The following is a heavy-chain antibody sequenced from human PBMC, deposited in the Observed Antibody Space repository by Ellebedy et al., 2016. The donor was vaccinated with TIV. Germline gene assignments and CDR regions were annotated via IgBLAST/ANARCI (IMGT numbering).Heavy chain of an antibody. Sequence: GESLTISCAASGFSFSCYGMHWVRQAPGKGLEWVAVLWYDGSNEYYADSLKGRFTISRDNSKNTLHLQMNSLRAEATAVDYCARDGREDYGGYMDQFDFDYWGQGTLVTVSS. J-gene: IGHJ4*02. CDR2: LWYDGSNE. CDR1: GFSFSCYG. CDR3: ARDGREDYGGYMDQFDFDY. V-gene: IGHV3-33*01. D-gene: IGHD4-23*01.